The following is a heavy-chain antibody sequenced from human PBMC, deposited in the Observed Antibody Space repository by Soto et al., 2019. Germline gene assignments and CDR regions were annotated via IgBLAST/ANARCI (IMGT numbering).Heavy chain of an antibody. CDR2: IRSDSNHI. CDR3: ARDLAHAFDY. V-gene: IGHV3-48*02. D-gene: IGHD3-16*01. J-gene: IGHJ4*02. CDR1: GFIFSSFS. Sequence: PGGSLRLSCAASGFIFSSFSMNWIRQAPGKGLEWLSYIRSDSNHIGYADSVRGRFTISSDIAKNSLFLQMSSLRDEDTAVYYCARDLAHAFDYWGQGTLVTVSS.